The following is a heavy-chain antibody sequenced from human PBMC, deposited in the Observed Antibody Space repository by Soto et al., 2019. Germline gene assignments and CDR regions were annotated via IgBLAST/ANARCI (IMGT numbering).Heavy chain of an antibody. J-gene: IGHJ6*02. CDR1: GYTFTSYG. CDR3: ARAKTTWPYYYYYGMDV. CDR2: ISAYNGNT. Sequence: ASVKVSCKASGYTFTSYGISWVRQAPGQGLEWMGWISAYNGNTNYAQKLQGRVTMTTDTSTSTAYMELRSLGSDDTAVYYCARAKTTWPYYYYYGMDVWGQGTTVTVSS. D-gene: IGHD4-17*01. V-gene: IGHV1-18*04.